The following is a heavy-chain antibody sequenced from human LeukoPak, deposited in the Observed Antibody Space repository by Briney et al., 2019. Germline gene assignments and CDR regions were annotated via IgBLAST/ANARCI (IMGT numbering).Heavy chain of an antibody. CDR3: ARGIRGYSYYYYYGMDV. CDR2: IYYSGST. V-gene: IGHV4-59*08. D-gene: IGHD5-18*01. CDR1: GGSISSYY. J-gene: IGHJ6*02. Sequence: SETLSLTCAVSGGSISSYYWSWLRQPPGKGLEWIGYIYYSGSTNYNPSLKSRVTISVDTSKNQFSLKPSSVTAADTAVYYCARGIRGYSYYYYYGMDVWGQGTTVTVSS.